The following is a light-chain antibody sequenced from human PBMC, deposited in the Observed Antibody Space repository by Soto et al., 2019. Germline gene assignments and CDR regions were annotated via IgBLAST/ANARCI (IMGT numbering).Light chain of an antibody. V-gene: IGKV1-27*01. CDR1: QCIAPD. Sequence: DVQMTQSPSSLSAFVGDRVTITCRASQCIAPDLAWFQQKPGKVPKLLIYATSTLQSGVPSRFSGSGSGTDFTLAIISLQPDDVGTYYCQKYNSTPLTFGGGTKMDIK. CDR2: ATS. J-gene: IGKJ4*01. CDR3: QKYNSTPLT.